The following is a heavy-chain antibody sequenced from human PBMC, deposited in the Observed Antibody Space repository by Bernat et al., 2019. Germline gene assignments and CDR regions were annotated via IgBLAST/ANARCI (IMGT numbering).Heavy chain of an antibody. CDR1: GFTVSSNY. Sequence: EVQLVESGGGLVQPGGSLRLSCAASGFTVSSNYMSWVRQAPGKGLEWVSVIYSGGSTYYADSLKGRFTISRDNSKNMLYLQMNSLRAEDTAVYYCARKAAAGTKREFDYWGQGTLVTVSS. J-gene: IGHJ4*02. CDR2: IYSGGST. V-gene: IGHV3-66*01. D-gene: IGHD6-13*01. CDR3: ARKAAAGTKREFDY.